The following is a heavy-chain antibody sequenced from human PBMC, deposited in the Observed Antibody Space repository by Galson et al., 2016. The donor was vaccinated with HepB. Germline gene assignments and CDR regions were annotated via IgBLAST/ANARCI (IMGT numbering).Heavy chain of an antibody. Sequence: SLRLSCAVSGFTFSKYWMSWVRQAPGKGLEWVALISYDGSYSSYADSVKGRFTISRDNSKKTLYLQMNSLRAEDTAVYYCAKVPSMVRGFWGQGTMVTVSS. CDR3: AKVPSMVRGF. D-gene: IGHD3-10*01. V-gene: IGHV3-30*18. CDR1: GFTFSKYW. CDR2: ISYDGSYS. J-gene: IGHJ3*01.